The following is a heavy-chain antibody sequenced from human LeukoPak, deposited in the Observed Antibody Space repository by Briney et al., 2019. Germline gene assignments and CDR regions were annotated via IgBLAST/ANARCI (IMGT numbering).Heavy chain of an antibody. V-gene: IGHV1-24*01. CDR2: FDPEDGET. CDR3: ATGGKYYYDSSGYDY. Sequence: ASVKVSCKVSGYTLTELSMHWVRQAPGKGLEWMGGFDPEDGETIYAQKFQGRATMTEDTSTDTAYMELSSLRSEDTAVYYCATGGKYYYDSSGYDYWGQGTLVTVSS. J-gene: IGHJ4*02. CDR1: GYTLTELS. D-gene: IGHD3-22*01.